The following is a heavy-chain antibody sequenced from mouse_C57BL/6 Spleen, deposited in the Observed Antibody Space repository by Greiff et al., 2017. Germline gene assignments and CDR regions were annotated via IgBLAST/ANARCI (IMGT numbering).Heavy chain of an antibody. Sequence: EVMLVESGGGLVQPGGSLKLSCAASGFTFSDYGMAWVRQAPRKGPEWVAFISNLAYSIYYADTVTGRFTISRENAKNTLYREMSSLRSEDTAMYYCATGGSSSPLAYWGQGTLVTVSA. J-gene: IGHJ3*01. V-gene: IGHV5-15*01. D-gene: IGHD1-1*01. CDR1: GFTFSDYG. CDR3: ATGGSSSPLAY. CDR2: ISNLAYSI.